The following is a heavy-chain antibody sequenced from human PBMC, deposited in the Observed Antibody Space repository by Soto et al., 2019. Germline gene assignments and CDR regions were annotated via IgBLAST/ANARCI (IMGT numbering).Heavy chain of an antibody. D-gene: IGHD1-1*01. Sequence: PGGSLRLSCAASGFTFSSYGMHWVRQAPGKGLEWVAVIWYDGSNKYYADSVKGRFTISRDNSKNTLYLQMNSLRAEDTAVYYCARDLPRYNRNYYGMDVWGQGTTVTVSS. CDR1: GFTFSSYG. J-gene: IGHJ6*02. V-gene: IGHV3-33*01. CDR3: ARDLPRYNRNYYGMDV. CDR2: IWYDGSNK.